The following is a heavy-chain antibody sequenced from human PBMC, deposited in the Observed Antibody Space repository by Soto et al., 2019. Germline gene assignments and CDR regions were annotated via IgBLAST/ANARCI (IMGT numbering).Heavy chain of an antibody. D-gene: IGHD4-17*01. CDR1: GFTFSSYS. V-gene: IGHV3-21*01. Sequence: EVQLVESGGGLVKPGGSLRLSCAASGFTFSSYSMNWVRQAPGKGLEWVSSISSSSSYIYYADSVKGRFTISRDNAKNSLYLQMNSLRAEDTAVYYCAREQNDDGDQTDAFDIWGQGTMVTVSS. CDR2: ISSSSSYI. CDR3: AREQNDDGDQTDAFDI. J-gene: IGHJ3*02.